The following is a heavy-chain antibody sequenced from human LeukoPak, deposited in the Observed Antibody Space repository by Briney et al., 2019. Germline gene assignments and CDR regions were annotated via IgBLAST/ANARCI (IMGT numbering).Heavy chain of an antibody. V-gene: IGHV1-46*01. Sequence: ASVKVSCKASGYIFTSYYMHWVRQAPGQGLEWMGKINPSGGSTSYAQKFQGRVTMTRDMSTSTVYMELSSLRSEDTAVYYCATEVGYGDDAFDLWGQGTMVTVSS. J-gene: IGHJ3*01. CDR1: GYIFTSYY. D-gene: IGHD4-17*01. CDR3: ATEVGYGDDAFDL. CDR2: INPSGGST.